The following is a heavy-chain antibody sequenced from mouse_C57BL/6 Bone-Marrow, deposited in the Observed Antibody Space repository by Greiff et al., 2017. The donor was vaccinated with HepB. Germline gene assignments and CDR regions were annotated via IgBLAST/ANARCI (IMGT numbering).Heavy chain of an antibody. V-gene: IGHV14-2*01. CDR3: AGITTVVAPYYFDY. Sequence: VQLKESGAELVKPGASVKLSCTASGFNIKDYYMHWVKQRTEQGLEWIGRIDPEDGETKYAPKFQGKATITADTSSNTAYLQLSSLTSEDTAVYYCAGITTVVAPYYFDYWGQGTTLTVSS. D-gene: IGHD1-1*01. CDR1: GFNIKDYY. J-gene: IGHJ2*01. CDR2: IDPEDGET.